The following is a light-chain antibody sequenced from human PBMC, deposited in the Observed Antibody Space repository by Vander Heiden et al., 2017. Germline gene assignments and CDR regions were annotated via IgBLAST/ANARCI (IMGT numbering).Light chain of an antibody. Sequence: ILITHSLLSLPFTPCYPPSFSCSSSPSLLHSNGYNNLDWYLQKPGQSQQILIYLGSNRASGVPDRFSGSGSGTEFTLKISRVEAEDVGVYYCMQDIKIPHTFGQGTKLEIK. CDR1: PSLLHSNGYNN. CDR2: LGS. J-gene: IGKJ2*01. CDR3: MQDIKIPHT. V-gene: IGKV2-28*01.